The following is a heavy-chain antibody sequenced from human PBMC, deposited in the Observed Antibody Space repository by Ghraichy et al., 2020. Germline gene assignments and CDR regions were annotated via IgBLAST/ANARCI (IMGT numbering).Heavy chain of an antibody. Sequence: SETLSLTCTVSGGSVSSATYYWNWIRQPPGKGLEWIGYIYYSGSTDYNPSLKSRVTISADTSKTQFSLKLSSVTAADTAVYYCARSSYWGQVRSDAFDIWGQGTMVTVSS. CDR2: IYYSGST. J-gene: IGHJ3*02. V-gene: IGHV4-61*01. CDR3: ARSSYWGQVRSDAFDI. D-gene: IGHD3-16*01. CDR1: GGSVSSATYY.